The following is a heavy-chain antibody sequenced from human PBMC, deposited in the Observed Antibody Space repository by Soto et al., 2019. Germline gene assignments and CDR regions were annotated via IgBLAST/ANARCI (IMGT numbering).Heavy chain of an antibody. Sequence: SQTISLTCAISGDSVSSNSAAWNWIRQSPSRGLEWLGRTYYRSKWYNDYAVSVKSRITINPDTSKNQFSLQLNSVTPEDTAVYYCARELLWFGELIDYGMDVWGQGTTVTVSS. CDR2: TYYRSKWYN. V-gene: IGHV6-1*01. CDR1: GDSVSSNSAA. J-gene: IGHJ6*02. D-gene: IGHD3-10*01. CDR3: ARELLWFGELIDYGMDV.